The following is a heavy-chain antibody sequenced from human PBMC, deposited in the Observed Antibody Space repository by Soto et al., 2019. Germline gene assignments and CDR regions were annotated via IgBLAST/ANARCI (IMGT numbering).Heavy chain of an antibody. J-gene: IGHJ4*02. V-gene: IGHV2-5*02. Sequence: QITLKESGPTRVKPTQTLTLTCTFSGFSLSTSGVGVGWIRQPPGKALERLALIYWDDDKRYSPSLKSRLTVTKDTSKNQVVLTMTNVDPVDTATYYCAHRASLQGNWNGGCFDFWGQGVLVTVSS. CDR2: IYWDDDK. CDR1: GFSLSTSGVG. CDR3: AHRASLQGNWNGGCFDF. D-gene: IGHD1-1*01.